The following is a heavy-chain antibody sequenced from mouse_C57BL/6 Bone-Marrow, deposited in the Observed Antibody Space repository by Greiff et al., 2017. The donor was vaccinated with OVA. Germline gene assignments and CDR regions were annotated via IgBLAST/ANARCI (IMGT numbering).Heavy chain of an antibody. V-gene: IGHV1-85*01. Sequence: VQRVESGPELVKPGASVKLSCKASGYTFTSYDINWVKQRHGQRLEWIGWIYPRDGSTKYNEKFKGKATLTVDTSSSTAYVELHSLTSDDSAVYSCAKHDSYGNSSASFAYWGQGTLVTVSA. J-gene: IGHJ3*01. CDR1: GYTFTSYD. CDR2: IYPRDGST. CDR3: AKHDSYGNSSASFAY. D-gene: IGHD2-1*01.